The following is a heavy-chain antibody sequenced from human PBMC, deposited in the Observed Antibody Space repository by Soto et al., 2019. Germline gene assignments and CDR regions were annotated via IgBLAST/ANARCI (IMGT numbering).Heavy chain of an antibody. V-gene: IGHV3-30*18. D-gene: IGHD1-20*01. CDR1: GFTFSSYG. CDR3: AKKGRNWYGYYYYGMDV. Sequence: QVQLVESGGGVVQPGRSLRLSCAASGFTFSSYGMHWVRQAPGKGLEWVAVISYDGSNKYYADSVKGRFTISRDNSKNTMYLQMNSLRAEDTAVYYCAKKGRNWYGYYYYGMDVWGQGTTVTVSS. J-gene: IGHJ6*02. CDR2: ISYDGSNK.